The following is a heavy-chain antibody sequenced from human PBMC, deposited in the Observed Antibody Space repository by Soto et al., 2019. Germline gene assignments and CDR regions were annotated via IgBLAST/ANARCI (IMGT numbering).Heavy chain of an antibody. CDR1: GGSFSGYY. D-gene: IGHD3-10*01. V-gene: IGHV4-34*01. J-gene: IGHJ6*02. Sequence: ATLCLTGAVYGGSFSGYYWSWIRQPPGKGLEWIGEINHSGSTNYNPSLRSRVTISVDTSKNQFSLKLSSVTAADTAVYYCARLSVEVRGVYGMDVWGQGTTVTVSS. CDR3: ARLSVEVRGVYGMDV. CDR2: INHSGST.